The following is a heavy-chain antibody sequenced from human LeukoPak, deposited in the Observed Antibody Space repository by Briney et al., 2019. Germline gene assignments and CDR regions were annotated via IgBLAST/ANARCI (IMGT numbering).Heavy chain of an antibody. Sequence: GGSLRLSCAASGLTFSSSWMHWVRQAPGKGLVWVSRINSDRSSTSYADSVKGRFTISRDNAKNTLYLQMNSLRAEDTAVYYCAREPPSPYNVVVPAVFDPWGQGTLVSVSS. D-gene: IGHD2-2*01. CDR2: INSDRSST. CDR3: AREPPSPYNVVVPAVFDP. J-gene: IGHJ5*02. CDR1: GLTFSSSW. V-gene: IGHV3-74*01.